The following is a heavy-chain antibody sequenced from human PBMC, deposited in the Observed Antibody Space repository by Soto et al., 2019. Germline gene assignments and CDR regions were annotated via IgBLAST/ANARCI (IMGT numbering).Heavy chain of an antibody. J-gene: IGHJ4*02. CDR2: MNPNSGNT. Sequence: ASVKVSCKASGYTYTSYDINWVRQATGQGLEWMGWMNPNSGNTGYAQKFQGRVTMTRNTSISTAYMELSSLRSEDTAVYYCARGSIVATDIDYWGQGTLVTVSS. CDR1: GYTYTSYD. D-gene: IGHD5-12*01. V-gene: IGHV1-8*01. CDR3: ARGSIVATDIDY.